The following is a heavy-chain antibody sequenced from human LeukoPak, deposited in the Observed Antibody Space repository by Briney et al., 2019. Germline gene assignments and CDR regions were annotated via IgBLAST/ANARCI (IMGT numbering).Heavy chain of an antibody. CDR2: IYYSGST. CDR1: GGSISSYY. CDR3: ARVSETDPVAGTAFDY. D-gene: IGHD6-19*01. V-gene: IGHV4-59*01. J-gene: IGHJ4*02. Sequence: SETLSLTCTVSGGSISSYYWSWIRQPPGKGLEWIGYIYYSGSTNYDPSLKSRVTISVDTSKNQFSLKLSSVTAADTAVYYCARVSETDPVAGTAFDYWGQGTLVTVSS.